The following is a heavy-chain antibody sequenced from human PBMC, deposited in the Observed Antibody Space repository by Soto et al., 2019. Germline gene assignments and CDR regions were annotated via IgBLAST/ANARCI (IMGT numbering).Heavy chain of an antibody. CDR1: SGSIRRGGHH. V-gene: IGHV4-31*03. J-gene: IGHJ5*02. CDR3: ARAWTATAGWANWFDL. CDR2: IYHSGTT. D-gene: IGHD6-13*01. Sequence: SETLFLTCTVSSGSIRRGGHHLRCIRQHPGKGLEWIGYIYHSGTTYYNPSLKSRLTISVDTSKTQFSLKLSSVTAADTAVYYCARAWTATAGWANWFDLWGQGTLVTVS.